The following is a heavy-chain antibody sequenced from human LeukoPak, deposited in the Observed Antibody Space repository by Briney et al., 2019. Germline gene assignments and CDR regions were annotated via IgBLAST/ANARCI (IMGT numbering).Heavy chain of an antibody. CDR2: ISSSGSTI. Sequence: GGSLRLSCAASGFTFSSYEMNWVRQAPGKGLEWVSYISSSGSTIYYADSVKGRFTISRDNAKNSLYLQMNSLRAEDTAVYYCARVGVSSIAAGPKKRNWFDPWGQGTLVTVSS. CDR1: GFTFSSYE. J-gene: IGHJ5*02. CDR3: ARVGVSSIAAGPKKRNWFDP. D-gene: IGHD6-6*01. V-gene: IGHV3-48*03.